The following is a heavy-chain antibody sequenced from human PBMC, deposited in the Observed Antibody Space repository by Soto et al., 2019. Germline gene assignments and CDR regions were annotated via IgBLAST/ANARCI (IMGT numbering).Heavy chain of an antibody. Sequence: LRLSCAASGFTFSSYDMHWVRQATGKGLEWVSAIGTAGDTYYPGSVKGRFTISRENAKNSLYLQMNSLRAGDTAVYYCARAAQGSGSWYWFDPWGQGTLVTVSS. CDR2: IGTAGDT. D-gene: IGHD6-13*01. J-gene: IGHJ5*02. CDR1: GFTFSSYD. CDR3: ARAAQGSGSWYWFDP. V-gene: IGHV3-13*01.